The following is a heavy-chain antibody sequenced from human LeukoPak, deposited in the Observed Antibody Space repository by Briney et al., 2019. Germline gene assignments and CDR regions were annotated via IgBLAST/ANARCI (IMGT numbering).Heavy chain of an antibody. CDR3: AKALRDYAVDY. CDR2: INSDGSST. V-gene: IGHV3-74*01. J-gene: IGHJ4*02. CDR1: GFTFSSYW. Sequence: GGSLRLSCAASGFTFSSYWMHWVRQAPGKGLVWVSRINSDGSSTSYADSVKGRFTISRDNAKNTLYLQMSSLRVEDTAVYYCAKALRDYAVDYWGQGTLVTVSS. D-gene: IGHD4-17*01.